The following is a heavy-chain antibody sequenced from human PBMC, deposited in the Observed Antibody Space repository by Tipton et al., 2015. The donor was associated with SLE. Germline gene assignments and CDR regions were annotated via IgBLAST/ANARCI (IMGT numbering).Heavy chain of an antibody. D-gene: IGHD4-23*01. J-gene: IGHJ6*03. V-gene: IGHV4-39*07. CDR2: IYYSGST. Sequence: TLSLTCTVSGGSISSSSYYWGWIRQPPGKGLEWIGSIYYSGSTYYNPSPKSRVTISVDTSKNQFSLKLSSVTAADTAVYYCARLPVVYYYYMDVWGKGTTVTVSS. CDR3: ARLPVVYYYYMDV. CDR1: GGSISSSSYY.